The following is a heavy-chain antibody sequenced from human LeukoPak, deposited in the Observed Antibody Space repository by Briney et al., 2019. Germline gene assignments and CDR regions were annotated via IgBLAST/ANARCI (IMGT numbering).Heavy chain of an antibody. J-gene: IGHJ4*02. CDR2: IKQDGSEE. CDR3: ANWPFVYYYDNSGTDY. V-gene: IGHV3-7*01. CDR1: GFSFSSYW. Sequence: GGSLRLSCAASGFSFSSYWMSWVRQAPGKGLEWVANIKQDGSEEYYVDSVKGRFTISRDNAKNTLYLQMNSLRAEDTAVYYCANWPFVYYYDNSGTDYWGQGTLVTVSS. D-gene: IGHD3-22*01.